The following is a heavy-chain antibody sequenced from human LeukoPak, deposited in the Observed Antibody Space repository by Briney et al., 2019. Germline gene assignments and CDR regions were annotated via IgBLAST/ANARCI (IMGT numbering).Heavy chain of an antibody. D-gene: IGHD3-16*01. J-gene: IGHJ4*02. CDR3: MRGDHYAADAF. V-gene: IGHV4-59*01. Sequence: ETLSLTCTVSGGSISGYYWTWIRQPPGKGLEWIGSVYDSGGTNNNPPLTSRVTISPDTSKNQLSIKLKSVTAADKAVYYCMRGDHYAADAFWGQGTLVTVSS. CDR1: GGSISGYY. CDR2: VYDSGGT.